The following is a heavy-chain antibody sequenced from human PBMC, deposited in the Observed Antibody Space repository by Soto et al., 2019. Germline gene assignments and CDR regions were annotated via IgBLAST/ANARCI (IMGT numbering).Heavy chain of an antibody. Sequence: GRSLRLSCAASGFKCSNYAMSWVRQAPGKGLEWVSLISATGGGTYYADSVKGRFTISRDNSHNTLYLQVHSLTAEDTAVYYCAKDRRAGGNSAFYFDFWGQGAQVTVSS. V-gene: IGHV3-23*01. CDR3: AKDRRAGGNSAFYFDF. D-gene: IGHD3-16*01. CDR1: GFKCSNYA. CDR2: ISATGGGT. J-gene: IGHJ4*02.